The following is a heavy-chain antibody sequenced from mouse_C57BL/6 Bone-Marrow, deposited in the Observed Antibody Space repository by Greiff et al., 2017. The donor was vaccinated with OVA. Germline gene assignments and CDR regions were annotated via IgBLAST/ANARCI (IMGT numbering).Heavy chain of an antibody. CDR2: INPSTGGT. CDR1: GYSFTGYY. Sequence: VQLQQSGPELVKPGASVKISCKASGYSFTGYYMNWVKQSPEKSLEWIGEINPSTGGTTYNQKFKAKATLTVDKSSSTAYMQLKSLTSADSAVYYCARGNYPDYWGQGTTLTVSS. CDR3: ARGNYPDY. V-gene: IGHV1-42*01. J-gene: IGHJ2*01.